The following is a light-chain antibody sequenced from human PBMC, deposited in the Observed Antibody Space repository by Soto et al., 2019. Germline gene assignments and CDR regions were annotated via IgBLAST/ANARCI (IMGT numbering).Light chain of an antibody. CDR3: QQRSNWPPVIT. J-gene: IGKJ5*01. Sequence: EIVLTQSPATLSLSPGERATLSCRASQSFSSYLAWYQQKPGQAPRLLIYDASTRATGIPARFSGRGSGTDFTLTISCLEPEDFAVYYGQQRSNWPPVITFGQGTRLEIK. CDR1: QSFSSY. CDR2: DAS. V-gene: IGKV3-11*01.